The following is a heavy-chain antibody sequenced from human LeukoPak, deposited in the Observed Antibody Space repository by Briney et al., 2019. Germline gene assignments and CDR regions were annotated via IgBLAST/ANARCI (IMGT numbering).Heavy chain of an antibody. D-gene: IGHD4-17*01. CDR1: GFTFSSFA. V-gene: IGHV3-33*01. CDR3: SRGGYGDYNNWFDP. J-gene: IGHJ5*02. Sequence: AGGPLRLSCAASGFTFSSFAMHWVRQAPGKGLEWVADIWYNGSNKYYAESVKGRFTISRDNSRNTLYLQMNSLRAEDTAVYYCSRGGYGDYNNWFDPWGQGTLVIVSS. CDR2: IWYNGSNK.